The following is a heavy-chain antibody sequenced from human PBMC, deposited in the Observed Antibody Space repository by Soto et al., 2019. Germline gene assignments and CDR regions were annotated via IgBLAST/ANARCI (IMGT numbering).Heavy chain of an antibody. D-gene: IGHD1-1*01. CDR2: ISTDKGNT. CDR1: GYRFTTYG. Sequence: VSSGKGCLQAFGYRFTTYGMTWVRQAPGQGLEWMGWISTDKGNTKYAQNFQSRATLTTDTSTSTAYMELRSLRSDDTAVYYCARDRDWNLDYWGQGTLVTVSS. J-gene: IGHJ4*02. CDR3: ARDRDWNLDY. V-gene: IGHV1-18*01.